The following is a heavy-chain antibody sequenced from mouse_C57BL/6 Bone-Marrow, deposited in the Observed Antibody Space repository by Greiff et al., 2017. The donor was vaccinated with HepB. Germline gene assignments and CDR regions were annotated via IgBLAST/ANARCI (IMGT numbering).Heavy chain of an antibody. V-gene: IGHV5-17*01. D-gene: IGHD1-1*01. CDR2: ISSGSSTI. CDR1: GFTFSDYG. CDR3: ARRTVVEGYAMDY. Sequence: EVKLVESGGGLVKPGGSLKLSCAASGFTFSDYGMHWVRQAPEKGLEWVAYISSGSSTIYYADTVKGRFTISRDNAKNTLFLQMTSLRSEDTAMYYCARRTVVEGYAMDYWGQGTSVTVSS. J-gene: IGHJ4*01.